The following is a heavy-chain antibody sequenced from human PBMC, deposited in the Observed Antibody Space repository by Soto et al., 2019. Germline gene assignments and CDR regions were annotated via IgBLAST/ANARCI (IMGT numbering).Heavy chain of an antibody. D-gene: IGHD6-13*01. CDR3: ARRGYSSSWYYYYYYGMYV. CDR1: GYTFTSYD. J-gene: IGHJ6*02. V-gene: IGHV1-8*01. CDR2: MNPNSGNT. Sequence: QVQLVQSGAEVKKPGASVKVSCKASGYTFTSYDINWVRQATGQGLEWMGWMNPNSGNTGYAQKFQGRVTMTRNTSISTAYRELSSLRAEDTAVYYCARRGYSSSWYYYYYYGMYVWGQGATVTVSS.